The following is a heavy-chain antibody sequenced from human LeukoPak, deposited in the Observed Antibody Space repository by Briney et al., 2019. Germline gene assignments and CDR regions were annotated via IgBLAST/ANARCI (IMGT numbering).Heavy chain of an antibody. D-gene: IGHD3-22*01. V-gene: IGHV1-69*06. Sequence: SVKVSCKASGYTFTSYAISWVRQAPGQGLEWMGRIIPIFGTANYAQKFQGRVTITADKSTSTAYMELSSLRSEDTAVYYCARDYYDSSGPAYWGQGTLVTVSS. J-gene: IGHJ4*02. CDR1: GYTFTSYA. CDR2: IIPIFGTA. CDR3: ARDYYDSSGPAY.